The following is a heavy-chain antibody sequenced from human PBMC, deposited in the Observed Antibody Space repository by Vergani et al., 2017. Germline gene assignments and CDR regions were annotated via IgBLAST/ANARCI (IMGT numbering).Heavy chain of an antibody. J-gene: IGHJ4*02. V-gene: IGHV1-46*01. CDR3: ARAAVAGXFDY. D-gene: IGHD6-19*01. CDR2: INPSGGST. CDR1: GYTFTSYH. Sequence: QVQLVQSGAEVKKPGASVKVLCKASGYTFTSYHMHWVRQAPGQGLEWMGIINPSGGSTSYAQKFQGRVTMTRDTSTSTVYMELSSLRSEDTAVYYCARAAVAGXFDYWGQGTLVTVSS.